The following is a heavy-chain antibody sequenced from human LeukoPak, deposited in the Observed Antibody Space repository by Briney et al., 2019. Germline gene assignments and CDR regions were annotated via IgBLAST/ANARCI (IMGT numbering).Heavy chain of an antibody. Sequence: SETLSLTCTVSGGSISSYYWSWIRQPPGKGLEWIGYIYYSGSTNYNPSLKSRVTISVDTSKNQFSLKLSSVTAADTAVYYCARRRGGYSYGYDAFDIWGQGTMVTVSS. CDR3: ARRRGGYSYGYDAFDI. D-gene: IGHD5-18*01. J-gene: IGHJ3*02. CDR2: IYYSGST. CDR1: GGSISSYY. V-gene: IGHV4-59*08.